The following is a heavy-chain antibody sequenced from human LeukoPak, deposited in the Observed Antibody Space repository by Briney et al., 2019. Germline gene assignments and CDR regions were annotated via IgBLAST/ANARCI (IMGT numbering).Heavy chain of an antibody. CDR2: IWYDGSNK. D-gene: IGHD3-22*01. CDR1: GFIFSNYG. J-gene: IGHJ4*02. V-gene: IGHV3-33*01. CDR3: ARDDYYDRSGYPGY. Sequence: PGGSLRLSCVASGFIFSNYGMHWVRQAPGKGLEWVAVIWYDGSNKYYADSVKGRFTISRDNSKNTVYLQINSLRVEDTAIYYCARDDYYDRSGYPGYWGQGTLVTVSS.